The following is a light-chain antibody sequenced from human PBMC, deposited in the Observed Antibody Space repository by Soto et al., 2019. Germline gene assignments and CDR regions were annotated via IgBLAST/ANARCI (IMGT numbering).Light chain of an antibody. CDR3: QQSYSSPPT. V-gene: IGKV1-8*01. J-gene: IGKJ1*01. Sequence: AIRMTQSPSSLPASTVDRVTITFRASQYITSYLAWYQQKPGKAPKLLIFAASSLQSGVPSRFSGSRSGPDFTLTISSLQPEDFATYYCQQSYSSPPTFGQGTKVDI. CDR1: QYITSY. CDR2: AAS.